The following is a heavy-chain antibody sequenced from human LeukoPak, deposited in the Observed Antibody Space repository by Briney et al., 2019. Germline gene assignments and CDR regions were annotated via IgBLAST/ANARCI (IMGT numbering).Heavy chain of an antibody. CDR2: IYTSGST. V-gene: IGHV4-4*09. Sequence: PGGSLRLPCAASGFTFSSYSMNWIRQPPGKGLEGIGYIYTSGSTNYNPSLTSQATISVDTSKIQFSLKLSSVTAADTAVYYCARGRLGELSPHAFDIWGQGTMVTVSS. CDR1: GFTFSSYS. CDR3: ARGRLGELSPHAFDI. J-gene: IGHJ3*02. D-gene: IGHD3-10*01.